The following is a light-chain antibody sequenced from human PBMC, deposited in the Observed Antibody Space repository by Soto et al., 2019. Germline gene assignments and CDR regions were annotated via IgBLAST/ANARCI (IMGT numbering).Light chain of an antibody. CDR1: SSDVGNYKY. J-gene: IGLJ3*02. CDR2: EVD. Sequence: QSALTQPASVSGSPGQSITISCTGTSSDVGNYKYVSWYQQHPGKAPKLMIYEVDNRPSGISDRFSGSRSGRTASLTISGLQSEDEGEYFCSSYSTTITWVFGGGTKVTAL. V-gene: IGLV2-14*01. CDR3: SSYSTTITWV.